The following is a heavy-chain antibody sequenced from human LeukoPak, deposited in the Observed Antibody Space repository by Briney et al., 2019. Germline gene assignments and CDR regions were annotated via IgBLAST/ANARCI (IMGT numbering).Heavy chain of an antibody. CDR2: INNDGSSA. Sequence: GGSLRLSCAASGFTFNNYWIRWVRQVPGKGLVWVSRINNDGSSASYVDSVKGRFTISRDNAKNTLFLQMNSLRAEDTAVYYCARRGTGHGMDVWGQGTTVIVSS. V-gene: IGHV3-74*01. J-gene: IGHJ6*02. CDR3: ARRGTGHGMDV. D-gene: IGHD1-1*01. CDR1: GFTFNNYW.